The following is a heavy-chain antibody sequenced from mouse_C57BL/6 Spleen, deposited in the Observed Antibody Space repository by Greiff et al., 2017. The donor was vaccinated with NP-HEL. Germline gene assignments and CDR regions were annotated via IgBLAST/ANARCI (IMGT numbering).Heavy chain of an antibody. Sequence: VQLKESGPGLVKPSQSLSLTCSVTGYSITSGYFWYWIRQFPGNILEWMGYLRYDGSNNYNPSLKNRIAITRDKSKNQIFQKLNSGTTEDTATDYCAGYGSSYDWYFDVWGTGTTVTVSS. CDR2: LRYDGSN. J-gene: IGHJ1*03. CDR3: AGYGSSYDWYFDV. D-gene: IGHD1-1*01. CDR1: GYSITSGYF. V-gene: IGHV3-6*01.